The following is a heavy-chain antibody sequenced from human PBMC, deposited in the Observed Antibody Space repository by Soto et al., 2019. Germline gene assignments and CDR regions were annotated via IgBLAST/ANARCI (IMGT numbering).Heavy chain of an antibody. Sequence: EVQLLESGGGLVQPGGSLRLSCAASGFTFSSYAMSWVRQAPGKGLEWVSAISGSGGSTYYEDSVKGRFTISRDNSKNTLYLQMNSVRAEDTAVNYCAYYSSGWRTRGYYFDYWGQGTLVTVSS. D-gene: IGHD6-19*01. J-gene: IGHJ4*02. CDR1: GFTFSSYA. CDR2: ISGSGGST. CDR3: AYYSSGWRTRGYYFDY. V-gene: IGHV3-23*01.